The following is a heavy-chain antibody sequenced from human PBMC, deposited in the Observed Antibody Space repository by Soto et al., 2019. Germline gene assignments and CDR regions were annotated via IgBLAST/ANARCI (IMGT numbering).Heavy chain of an antibody. CDR1: GFTFSSYW. CDR2: IKQEGSED. V-gene: IGHV3-7*01. CDR3: ARIAASGRGWDV. Sequence: EVQLVESGGGLVQPGGSLRLSCVDSGFTFSSYWMSWVRQAPVKGLEWVGNIKQEGSEDNYVDSVKGRFTISRDNAKNSMYLQMNSLRVEDTAVYYCARIAASGRGWDVWGQGTTVVVSS. J-gene: IGHJ6*02. D-gene: IGHD6-13*01.